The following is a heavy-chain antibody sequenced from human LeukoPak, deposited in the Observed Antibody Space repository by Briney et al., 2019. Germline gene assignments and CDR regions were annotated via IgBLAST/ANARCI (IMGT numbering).Heavy chain of an antibody. D-gene: IGHD2-15*01. CDR2: MNPNSDNT. CDR3: AKDRRYCSGGSCSPHDAFDI. J-gene: IGHJ3*02. CDR1: GYTFTSYD. Sequence: ASVKVSCKASGYTFTSYDINWVRQATGQGLEWMGWMNPNSDNTGYAQKFQGRVTITRNTSISTAYMELSSLRSEDTAVYYCAKDRRYCSGGSCSPHDAFDIWGQGTMVTVSS. V-gene: IGHV1-8*03.